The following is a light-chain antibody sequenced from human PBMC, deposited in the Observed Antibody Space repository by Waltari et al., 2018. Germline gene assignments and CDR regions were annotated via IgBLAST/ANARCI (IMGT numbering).Light chain of an antibody. CDR2: DAS. CDR3: QQYRDWYS. CDR1: QGVGTN. J-gene: IGKJ2*01. Sequence: EIVMTQSPATLSVSPGEGVTLPCRASQGVGTNIAWYQQRPGQAPRLLIYDASTRASGVPARFSGSGAGAEFTLIISNLQSEDLALYFCQQYRDWYSFGQGTKLQIK. V-gene: IGKV3-15*01.